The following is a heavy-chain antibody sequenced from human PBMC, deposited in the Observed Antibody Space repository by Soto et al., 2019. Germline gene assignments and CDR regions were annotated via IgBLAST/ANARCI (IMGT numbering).Heavy chain of an antibody. Sequence: SVKVSCKASGGTFSSYAISWVRQAPGQGLEWMGGIIPIFGTANYAQKFQGRVTITADESTSTAYMELSSLRSEDTAVYYCARDSQVQLWSIDYWGQGTLVTVSS. D-gene: IGHD5-18*01. CDR1: GGTFSSYA. J-gene: IGHJ4*02. V-gene: IGHV1-69*13. CDR3: ARDSQVQLWSIDY. CDR2: IIPIFGTA.